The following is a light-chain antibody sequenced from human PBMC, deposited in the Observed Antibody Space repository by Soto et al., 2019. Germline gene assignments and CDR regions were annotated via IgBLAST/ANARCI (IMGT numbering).Light chain of an antibody. V-gene: IGKV1-33*01. CDR2: DAS. Sequence: DIQMTQSPSTLSASVGDRVTITCRASQSISSWLAWYQQKPGKAPNLLIYDASNLEIGVPSRFSGSGSGTHFTFTISSLQTEDIGTYYCQQYDILPITFGRGTKVDIK. CDR3: QQYDILPIT. CDR1: QSISSW. J-gene: IGKJ4*01.